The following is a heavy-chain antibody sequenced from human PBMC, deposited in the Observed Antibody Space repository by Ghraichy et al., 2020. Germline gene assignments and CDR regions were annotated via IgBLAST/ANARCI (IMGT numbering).Heavy chain of an antibody. J-gene: IGHJ6*02. D-gene: IGHD3-3*01. V-gene: IGHV1-3*01. CDR3: ARDGHYDFWSGYYGPNLRGLDV. Sequence: ASVKVSCKASGYTFTTYAIHWVRQAPGQRLEWMGWMNAGNGDTKYAHKFQDRVSITRDTSASTVYVEMSSLRSEDTAVYYCARDGHYDFWSGYYGPNLRGLDVWGQGTTVTVSS. CDR2: MNAGNGDT. CDR1: GYTFTTYA.